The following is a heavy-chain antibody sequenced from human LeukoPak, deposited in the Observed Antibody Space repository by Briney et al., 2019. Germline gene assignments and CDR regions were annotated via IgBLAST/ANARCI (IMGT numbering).Heavy chain of an antibody. V-gene: IGHV3-53*01. Sequence: GGSLRLSCAASGFTVSSNYMSWVRQAPGKGLEWVSVIYSGGSTYYADSVKGRFTISRDNSKNTLYLQMNSLRAEDTAVYYCAKTSGSYDVGAFDIWGQGTMVTVSS. CDR1: GFTVSSNY. CDR3: AKTSGSYDVGAFDI. J-gene: IGHJ3*02. D-gene: IGHD1-26*01. CDR2: IYSGGST.